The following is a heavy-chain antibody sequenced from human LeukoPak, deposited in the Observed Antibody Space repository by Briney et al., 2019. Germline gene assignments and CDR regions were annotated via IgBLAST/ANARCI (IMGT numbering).Heavy chain of an antibody. V-gene: IGHV1-8*01. CDR2: VSPSSGNT. D-gene: IGHD6-19*01. CDR3: ARGHPGYASGWPDY. J-gene: IGHJ4*02. CDR1: GYSFTSHN. Sequence: GASVKVSCKTSGYSFTSHNINWVRQATGQGLEWMGWVSPSSGNTAYAQKFQGRVTMTRDTSIGTAYMELSSLTSEDTAVYYCARGHPGYASGWPDYWGQGTLVTVSS.